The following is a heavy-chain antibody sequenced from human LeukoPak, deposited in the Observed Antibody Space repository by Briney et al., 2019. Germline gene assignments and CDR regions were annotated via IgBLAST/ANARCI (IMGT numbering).Heavy chain of an antibody. V-gene: IGHV3-53*01. J-gene: IGHJ4*02. CDR3: ARRAGAYSHPYDY. Sequence: GGSLRLSCTVSGFTVSSNSMSWVRQAPGEGLEWVSFIYSGSTHYSDPVKGRFTISRDNSKNTLYLQMTSLRAEDTAVYYCARRAGAYSHPYDYWGQGTLVTVSS. D-gene: IGHD4/OR15-4a*01. CDR1: GFTVSSNS. CDR2: IYSGST.